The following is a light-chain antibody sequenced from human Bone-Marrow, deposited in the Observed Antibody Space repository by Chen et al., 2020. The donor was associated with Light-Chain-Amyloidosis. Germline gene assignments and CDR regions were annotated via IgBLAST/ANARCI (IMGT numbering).Light chain of an antibody. CDR2: EVS. CDR1: SSDVGSYNL. Sequence: QSALTQPASVSGSPGQSITISCTGTSSDVGSYNLVSWYQQHPGKAPKLMIYEVSKRPSGVSQRCSGAKSGNTASLTISGLQAEDEADYYCCSYAGSSTPWVFDGGTKLTVL. J-gene: IGLJ3*02. CDR3: CSYAGSSTPWV. V-gene: IGLV2-23*02.